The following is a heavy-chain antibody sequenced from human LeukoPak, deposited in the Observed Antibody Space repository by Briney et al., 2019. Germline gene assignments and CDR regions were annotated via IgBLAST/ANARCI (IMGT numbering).Heavy chain of an antibody. V-gene: IGHV3-30*18. D-gene: IGHD6-13*01. CDR2: ISYDGSNK. CDR3: AKIAAAGTFDP. CDR1: GFTFSSYG. J-gene: IGHJ5*02. Sequence: GGSLRLSCAASGFTFSSYGMHWVRQAPGKGLEWVAVISYDGSNKYYADSVKGRFTISRDNSKNTLYLQMNSLRAEDTAVYYCAKIAAAGTFDPWGQGTLVTVSS.